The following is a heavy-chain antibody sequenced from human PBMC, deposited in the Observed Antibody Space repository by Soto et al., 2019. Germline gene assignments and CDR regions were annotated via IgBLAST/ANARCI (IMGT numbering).Heavy chain of an antibody. V-gene: IGHV1-46*01. CDR3: ARDGDVNTGFGKDY. J-gene: IGHJ4*02. Sequence: QVQLVQSGAEVKRPGASVKVSCKASGYTFTNYYMHWVRQAPGQGLEWMGVIHYSGATPTYAQKFQGRVTMARDTSTSTVYVELSSLTSEDTAVYYCARDGDVNTGFGKDYWGQGTLVTVSS. D-gene: IGHD3-16*01. CDR2: IHYSGATP. CDR1: GYTFTNYY.